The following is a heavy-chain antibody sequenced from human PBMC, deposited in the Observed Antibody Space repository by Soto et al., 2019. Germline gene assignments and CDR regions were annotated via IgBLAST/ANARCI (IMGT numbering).Heavy chain of an antibody. CDR3: ARDYGDYSFFFDY. V-gene: IGHV4-59*01. Sequence: SETLSLTCVVSGGSITTYQWSWIRQPPGKGLEWIGGYSGFTNYNPSLESRATISVDRSKNQFSLKLRSVTAADTAVYYCARDYGDYSFFFDYWGQGTLVTVSS. CDR2: YSGFT. J-gene: IGHJ4*02. CDR1: GGSITTYQ. D-gene: IGHD4-17*01.